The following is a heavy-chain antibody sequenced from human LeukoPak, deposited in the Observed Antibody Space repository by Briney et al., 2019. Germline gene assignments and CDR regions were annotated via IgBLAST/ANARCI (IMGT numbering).Heavy chain of an antibody. CDR3: ARDYNWTPPDY. CDR1: GFTFSSHW. Sequence: PGGSLRLSCAASGFTFSSHWMHWVRQAPGKGLVWVSGINSDGSITTYADSAQGRFTISRDNAKNTLYLQMNSLSVEHTAVYHCARDYNWTPPDYWGEGTLVTVSS. D-gene: IGHD1-1*01. J-gene: IGHJ4*02. CDR2: INSDGSIT. V-gene: IGHV3-74*01.